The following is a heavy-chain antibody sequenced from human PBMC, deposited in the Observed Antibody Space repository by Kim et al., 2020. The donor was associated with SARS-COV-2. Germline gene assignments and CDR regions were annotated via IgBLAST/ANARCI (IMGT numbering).Heavy chain of an antibody. D-gene: IGHD6-19*01. CDR1: GGSISSSSYY. J-gene: IGHJ4*02. Sequence: SETLSLTCTVSGGSISSSSYYWGWIRQPPGKGLEWIGSIYYSGSTYYNPSLKSRVTISVDTSKNQFSLKLSSVTAADTAVYYCALLSGYSSRGTRDVGYWGQGTLVTVSS. CDR3: ALLSGYSSRGTRDVGY. CDR2: IYYSGST. V-gene: IGHV4-39*01.